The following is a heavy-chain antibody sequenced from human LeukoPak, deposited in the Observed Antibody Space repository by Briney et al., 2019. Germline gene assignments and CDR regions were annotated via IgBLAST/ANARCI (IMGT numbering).Heavy chain of an antibody. J-gene: IGHJ4*01. CDR1: GASISSYY. CDR3: ASHTAGHGSGY. D-gene: IGHD5-24*01. Sequence: PSETLSLTCTVSGASISSYYWSWLRQPQGKGLEWIGHIYNSGSTRYNPSLKSRVAISVDTSNNQFSLTLNSVTVADTAVDYCASHTAGHGSGYWGHGILVTVSS. CDR2: IYNSGST. V-gene: IGHV4-59*08.